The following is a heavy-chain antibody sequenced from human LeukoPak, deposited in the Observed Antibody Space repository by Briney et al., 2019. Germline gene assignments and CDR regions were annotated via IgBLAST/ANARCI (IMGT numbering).Heavy chain of an antibody. CDR3: ASYYYDSSGYFDY. D-gene: IGHD3-22*01. V-gene: IGHV3-21*01. J-gene: IGHJ4*02. CDR2: ISSSSSYI. Sequence: KAGGSLRLSCAASGFTFSSYSMNWVRQAPGKGLEWVSSISSSSSYIYYADSVKGRFTISRDSAKNSLYLQMNSLRAEDTAVYYCASYYYDSSGYFDYWGQGTLVTVSS. CDR1: GFTFSSYS.